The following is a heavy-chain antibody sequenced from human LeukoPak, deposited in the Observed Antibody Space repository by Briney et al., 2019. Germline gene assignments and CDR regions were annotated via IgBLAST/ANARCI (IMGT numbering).Heavy chain of an antibody. D-gene: IGHD6-13*01. V-gene: IGHV1-46*01. Sequence: ASVKVSCKASGYTFTSYGISWVRQAPGQGLEWMGIINPSGGSTSYAQKFQGRVTMTRDTSTSTVYMELSSLRSEDTAVYYCARESISPRVAAAGNHYYGMDVWGQGITVTVSS. CDR1: GYTFTSYG. J-gene: IGHJ6*02. CDR2: INPSGGST. CDR3: ARESISPRVAAAGNHYYGMDV.